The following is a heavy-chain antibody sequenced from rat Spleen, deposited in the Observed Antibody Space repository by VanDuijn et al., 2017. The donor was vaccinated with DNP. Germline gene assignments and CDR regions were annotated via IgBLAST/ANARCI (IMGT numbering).Heavy chain of an antibody. CDR2: ISYGGGNT. V-gene: IGHV5-25*01. CDR1: GFTFSNYN. CDR3: VRAYDY. J-gene: IGHJ2*01. Sequence: EVQLVVSGGGLLQPGRSLKLSCAASGFTFSNYNMAWVRQAPAKGLEWVAYISYGGGNTYYGDSVKGRFTISRDNAKSALYLQMNSLRSEDMATYYCVRAYDYWGHGVMVTVSS.